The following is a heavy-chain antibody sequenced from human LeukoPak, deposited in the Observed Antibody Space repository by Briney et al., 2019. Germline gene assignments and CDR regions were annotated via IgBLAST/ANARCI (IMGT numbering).Heavy chain of an antibody. V-gene: IGHV3-21*01. CDR3: ARSSITMVRGVIKSTTSWYHYYNMDV. J-gene: IGHJ6*03. D-gene: IGHD3-10*01. Sequence: GGSLRLSCAASGFTFSSMNWVRQAPGKGLEWVSFISTSSSYIYYADSVKGRFTISRDNSKNSLYLQMNSLRAEDTAVYYCARSSITMVRGVIKSTTSWYHYYNMDVWGKGTTVTVSS. CDR1: GFTFSS. CDR2: ISTSSSYI.